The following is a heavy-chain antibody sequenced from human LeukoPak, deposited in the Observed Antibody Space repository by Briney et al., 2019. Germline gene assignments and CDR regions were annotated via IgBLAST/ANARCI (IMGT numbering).Heavy chain of an antibody. CDR2: FDPEDGET. CDR1: GYTLTELS. J-gene: IGHJ3*01. D-gene: IGHD3-10*01. V-gene: IGHV1-24*01. CDR3: ATGEKWFGELFIV. Sequence: ASVKVSCKVSGYTLTELSMHWVRQAPGNGLEWMGGFDPEDGETIYAQKFQGRVTMTEDTSTDTAYMELSSLRSEDTAVYYCATGEKWFGELFIVWGQGTMVTVSS.